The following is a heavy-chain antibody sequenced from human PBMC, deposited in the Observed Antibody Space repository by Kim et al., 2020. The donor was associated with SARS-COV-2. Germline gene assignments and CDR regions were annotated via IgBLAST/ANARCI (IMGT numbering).Heavy chain of an antibody. J-gene: IGHJ4*02. Sequence: ADSVQGRFTVSRDNAKDSLYLQMNSLGDEDTAVYYCARDMEGSGTYHHFDYWGQGTLVTVSS. CDR3: ARDMEGSGTYHHFDY. V-gene: IGHV3-48*02. D-gene: IGHD3-10*01.